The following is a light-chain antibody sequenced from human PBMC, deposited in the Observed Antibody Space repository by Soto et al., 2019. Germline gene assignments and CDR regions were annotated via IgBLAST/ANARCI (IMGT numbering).Light chain of an antibody. J-gene: IGKJ2*01. CDR1: QTIRSN. Sequence: EIVMTQSPGTLSVSPGERATLSCRASQTIRSNLAWYQQKPGQAPRLLIYDASNRATGIPARFSGSGSGTDFTLTISSREPEDFSVYYCQQRRNWPPHTFGQGTKLEIK. CDR2: DAS. V-gene: IGKV3-11*01. CDR3: QQRRNWPPHT.